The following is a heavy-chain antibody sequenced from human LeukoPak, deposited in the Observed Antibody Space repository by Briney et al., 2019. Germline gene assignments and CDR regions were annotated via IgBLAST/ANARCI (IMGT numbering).Heavy chain of an antibody. CDR1: GYTFTSYG. Sequence: ASVKVSCKASGYTFTSYGISWVRQAPGQGLEWMGWISAYKGNTNYAQKLQGRVTMTTDTSTSTAYMELRSLRSDDKAVYYCARDHSSSWYPDYYYYYMDVWGKGTTVTVSS. V-gene: IGHV1-18*01. CDR3: ARDHSSSWYPDYYYYYMDV. D-gene: IGHD6-13*01. J-gene: IGHJ6*03. CDR2: ISAYKGNT.